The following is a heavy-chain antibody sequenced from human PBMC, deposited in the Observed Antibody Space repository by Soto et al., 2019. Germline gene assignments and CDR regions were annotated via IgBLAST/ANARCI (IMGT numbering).Heavy chain of an antibody. CDR1: GGTFSSYA. Sequence: SVKVSCKASGGTFSSYAISWVRQAPGQGLEWMGGIIPIFGTANYAQKFQGRVTITADKSTSTAYMELGSLRSEDTAVYYCAREPGVGSYYGSGSYYRVSDAFDIWGQGTMVTVSS. CDR2: IIPIFGTA. J-gene: IGHJ3*02. CDR3: AREPGVGSYYGSGSYYRVSDAFDI. V-gene: IGHV1-69*06. D-gene: IGHD3-10*01.